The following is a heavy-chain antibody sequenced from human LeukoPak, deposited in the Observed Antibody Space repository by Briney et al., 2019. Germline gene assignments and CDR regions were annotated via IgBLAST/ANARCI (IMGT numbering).Heavy chain of an antibody. Sequence: GGSLRLSCVASGLTFSDYSINWVRRAPGKGLEWVSSINASSTSIYYADAVRGRLTISRDKAKSSLYLQMDSLRAEDTAVYYCVRLRRNSDRSYYYYYYDSWGQGILVTVSS. D-gene: IGHD3-10*01. CDR1: GLTFSDYS. CDR3: VRLRRNSDRSYYYYYYDS. V-gene: IGHV3-21*01. J-gene: IGHJ5*01. CDR2: INASSTSI.